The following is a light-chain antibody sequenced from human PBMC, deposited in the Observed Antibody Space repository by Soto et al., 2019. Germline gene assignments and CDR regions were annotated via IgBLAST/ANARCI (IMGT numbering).Light chain of an antibody. J-gene: IGKJ2*01. CDR1: QRIGRW. CDR3: QQYNSSPYT. Sequence: DIQMTQSPSTLSASVGDTVTITCRASQRIGRWLAWYQQKPGKAPELLMYKASTLQTGVPSRFSGSGSETEFSLTISSLQPDDFATYSCQQYNSSPYTFGQGTKLEVK. V-gene: IGKV1-5*03. CDR2: KAS.